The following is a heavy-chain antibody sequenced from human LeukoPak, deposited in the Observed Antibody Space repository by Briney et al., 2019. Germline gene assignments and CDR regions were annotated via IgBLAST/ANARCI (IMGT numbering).Heavy chain of an antibody. V-gene: IGHV3-74*01. D-gene: IGHD6-25*01. CDR1: GFTFSRYW. CDR3: AKADGSG. J-gene: IGHJ4*02. Sequence: GGSLRLSCAASGFTFSRYWMDWVRQAPGKGLVWVSRIKSDGSVTTYADSVKGRFTISRDNAKTTLYLQMNRVRAEDIVVYYCAKADGSGWGQGALVTVS. CDR2: IKSDGSVT.